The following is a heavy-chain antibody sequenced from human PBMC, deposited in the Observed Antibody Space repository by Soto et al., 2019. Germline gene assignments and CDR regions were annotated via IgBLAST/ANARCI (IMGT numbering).Heavy chain of an antibody. J-gene: IGHJ4*02. CDR2: IIPILGIA. V-gene: IGHV1-69*04. Sequence: GASVKVSCKASGYTFTSYGISWVRQAPGQGLEWMGRIIPILGIANYAQKFQGRVTITADKSTSTAYMELSSLRSEDTAVYYCARAFGIVVVGLFDYWGQGTLVTVSS. CDR1: GYTFTSYG. D-gene: IGHD2-2*01. CDR3: ARAFGIVVVGLFDY.